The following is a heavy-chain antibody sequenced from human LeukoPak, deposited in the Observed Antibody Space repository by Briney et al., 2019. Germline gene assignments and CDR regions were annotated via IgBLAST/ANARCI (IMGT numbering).Heavy chain of an antibody. CDR2: IYYSGST. D-gene: IGHD3-10*01. CDR1: GGSISRYS. Sequence: SETLSLTCTVSGGSISRYSWSWIRQPPGKGLEWIGYIYYSGSTNYNPSLKSRVTIPVDTSKNQFSLKLSSVTAADTAVYYCARVYYGSGSPPYFDYWGQGTLVTVSS. V-gene: IGHV4-59*01. CDR3: ARVYYGSGSPPYFDY. J-gene: IGHJ4*02.